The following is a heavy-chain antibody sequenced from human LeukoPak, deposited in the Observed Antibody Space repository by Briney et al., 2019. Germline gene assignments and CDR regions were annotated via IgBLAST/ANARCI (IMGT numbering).Heavy chain of an antibody. J-gene: IGHJ3*02. CDR2: IYYSGST. CDR3: ARGRRRLPYAFDI. D-gene: IGHD5-18*01. CDR1: GGSISSSSYY. Sequence: PSETLSLTCTVSGGSISSSSYYWGWIRQPPGKGLEWIGSIYYSGSTYYNPSLKSRVTISVDTSKNQFSLKLSSVTAADTAVYYCARGRRRLPYAFDIWGQGTMVTVSS. V-gene: IGHV4-39*07.